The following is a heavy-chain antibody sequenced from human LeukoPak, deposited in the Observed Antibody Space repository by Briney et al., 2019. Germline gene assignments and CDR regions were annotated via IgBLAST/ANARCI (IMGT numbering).Heavy chain of an antibody. CDR1: GGTFSSYA. V-gene: IGHV1-69*06. J-gene: IGHJ5*02. CDR3: ARMIQCYYGSGSYLYP. Sequence: ASVKVSCKASGGTFSSYAISWVRQAPGQGLEWMGGIIPIFGTANYAQKFQGRVTITADKSTSTAYMELSSLRSEDTAVYYCARMIQCYYGSGSYLYPWGQGTLVTVSS. D-gene: IGHD3-10*01. CDR2: IIPIFGTA.